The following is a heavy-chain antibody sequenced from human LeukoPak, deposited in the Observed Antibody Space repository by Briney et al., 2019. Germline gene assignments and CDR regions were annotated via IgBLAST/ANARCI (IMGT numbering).Heavy chain of an antibody. J-gene: IGHJ4*02. V-gene: IGHV1-69*01. Sequence: SVKVSCKASGGTFSSYAISWVRQAPGQGLEWMGGIIPIFGTANYAQKFQGRVTITADESTSTAYMELSSLRSEDTAVYYCARGVGSAYYDSSGYYFDYWGQGTLVTVSS. D-gene: IGHD3-22*01. CDR1: GGTFSSYA. CDR3: ARGVGSAYYDSSGYYFDY. CDR2: IIPIFGTA.